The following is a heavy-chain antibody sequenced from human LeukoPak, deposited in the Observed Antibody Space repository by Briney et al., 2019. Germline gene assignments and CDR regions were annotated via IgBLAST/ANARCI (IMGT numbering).Heavy chain of an antibody. CDR3: ARDKVRGEYFDY. CDR2: INPSGGST. J-gene: IGHJ4*02. CDR1: GYTFTSYY. V-gene: IGHV1-46*01. D-gene: IGHD3-10*01. Sequence: ASVKVSCKASGYTFTSYYMHWVRQAPGQGLEWMGIINPSGGSTSYAQKFQGRVTMTRDTSTGTVYMELSSLRSDDTAVYYCARDKVRGEYFDYWGQGTLVTVSS.